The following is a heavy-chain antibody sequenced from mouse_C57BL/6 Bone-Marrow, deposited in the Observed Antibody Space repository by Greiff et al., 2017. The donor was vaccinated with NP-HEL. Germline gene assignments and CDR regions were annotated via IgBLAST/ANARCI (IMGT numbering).Heavy chain of an antibody. D-gene: IGHD1-1*01. CDR1: GYTFTSYW. J-gene: IGHJ4*01. CDR2: INPSSGYT. V-gene: IGHV1-7*01. CDR3: ASNYYGSSPKYYYAMDY. Sequence: VQLQQSGAELAKPGASVKLSCKASGYTFTSYWMHWVKQRPGQGLEWIGYINPSSGYTKYNQKFKDKATLTADKSSSTAYMQLSSLTYEDSAVYDCASNYYGSSPKYYYAMDYWGQGTSVTVSS.